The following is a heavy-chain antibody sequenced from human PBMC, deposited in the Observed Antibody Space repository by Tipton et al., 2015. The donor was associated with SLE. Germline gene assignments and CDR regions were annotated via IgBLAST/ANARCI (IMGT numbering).Heavy chain of an antibody. CDR1: GFTFSSYA. V-gene: IGHV3-64D*06. D-gene: IGHD6-19*01. J-gene: IGHJ3*02. CDR2: ISSNGGST. Sequence: SLRLSCSASGFTFSSYAMHWVRQAPGKGLEYVSAISSNGGSTYYADSVKGRFTISRDNSKNTLYLQMSSLRAEDTAVYYYVKEAVARSAFDIWGQGTMVTVSS. CDR3: VKEAVARSAFDI.